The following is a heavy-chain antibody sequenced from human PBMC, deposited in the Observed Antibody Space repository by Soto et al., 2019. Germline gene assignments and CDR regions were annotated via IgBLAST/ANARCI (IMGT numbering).Heavy chain of an antibody. J-gene: IGHJ6*02. CDR1: GFTFSSYW. CDR3: ARDLYYDILTGYSGMDV. Sequence: PGGSLRLSCAASGFTFSSYWMSWVRQAPGKGLEWVANIKQDGSEKYYVDSVKGRFTISRDNAKNSLYLQMNSLRAEDTAVYYCARDLYYDILTGYSGMDVWGQGTTVTVSS. V-gene: IGHV3-7*05. D-gene: IGHD3-9*01. CDR2: IKQDGSEK.